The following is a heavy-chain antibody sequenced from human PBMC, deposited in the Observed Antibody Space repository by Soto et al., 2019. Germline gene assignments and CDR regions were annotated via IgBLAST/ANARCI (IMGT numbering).Heavy chain of an antibody. V-gene: IGHV4-30-4*01. CDR2: IYYSGST. Sequence: SETLSLTCTVSGGSISSGDYYWSWIRQPPGKGLEWIGYIYYSGSTYYNPSLKSRVTISVDTSKNQFSLKLSSVTAADTAVYYCARLWRDDYGVDVWGQGTTVTVSS. D-gene: IGHD3-10*01. CDR1: GGSISSGDYY. J-gene: IGHJ6*02. CDR3: ARLWRDDYGVDV.